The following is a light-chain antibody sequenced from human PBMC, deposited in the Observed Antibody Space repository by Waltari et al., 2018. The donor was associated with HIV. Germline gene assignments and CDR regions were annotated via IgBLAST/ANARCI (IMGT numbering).Light chain of an antibody. J-gene: IGLJ2*01. V-gene: IGLV1-40*01. CDR1: SSNIGAGYD. CDR2: GNN. CDR3: QSYDSSLSGSV. Sequence: QSVLTQPPSVSGAPGQRVTISCTGSSSNIGAGYDVHWYQQLPGTAPELLIYGNNNRPSGVPDRFSGSKSGTSASLAITGLQAEDEADYYCQSYDSSLSGSVFGGGTKLTVL.